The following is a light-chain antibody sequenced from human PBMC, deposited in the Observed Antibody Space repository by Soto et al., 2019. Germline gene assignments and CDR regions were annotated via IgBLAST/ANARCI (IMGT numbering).Light chain of an antibody. CDR3: CSYAGSYTFYV. CDR1: SSDVGGYNY. V-gene: IGLV2-11*01. CDR2: DVS. Sequence: QSALTQPRSVSGSPGQSVTISCTGTSSDVGGYNYVSWYQQHPGKAPKLMIYDVSKRPSGVPDRFSGSKSGNTASLTISGLQXXXXXDYYCCSYAGSYTFYVFGTGTKVTV. J-gene: IGLJ1*01.